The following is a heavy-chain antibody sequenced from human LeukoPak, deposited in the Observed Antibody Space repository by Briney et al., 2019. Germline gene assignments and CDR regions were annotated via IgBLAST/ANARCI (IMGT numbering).Heavy chain of an antibody. CDR2: TYYRSKWYN. CDR3: AREGKGFDAFDI. V-gene: IGHV6-1*01. J-gene: IGHJ3*02. CDR1: GDSVSSNSVA. Sequence: SQTLSLTCAISGDSVSSNSVAWNWIRQSPSRGLEWLGRTYYRSKWYNDYAVSVESRITIIPDTSKNQFSLQLNSVTPGDTAVYYCAREGKGFDAFDIWGQGTMVTVSS.